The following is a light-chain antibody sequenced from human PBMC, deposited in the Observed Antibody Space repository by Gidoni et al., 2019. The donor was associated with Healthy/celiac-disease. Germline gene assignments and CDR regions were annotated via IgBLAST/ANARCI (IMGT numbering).Light chain of an antibody. Sequence: IQMTQSPSSLSASVGDRVTITCQASQDISNYLNWYQQKPGKAPKLLIYDASNLETGVPSRFSGSGSGTDFTFTISSLQPEDIATYYCQQYDNRPPGTFGGGTKVEIK. V-gene: IGKV1-33*01. CDR3: QQYDNRPPGT. CDR2: DAS. CDR1: QDISNY. J-gene: IGKJ4*01.